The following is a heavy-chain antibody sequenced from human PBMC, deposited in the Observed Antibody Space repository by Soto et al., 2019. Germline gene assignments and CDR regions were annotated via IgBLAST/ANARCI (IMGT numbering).Heavy chain of an antibody. CDR1: GYTFTSYG. CDR3: ARDEGYKWYDGCWFDP. D-gene: IGHD1-1*01. J-gene: IGHJ5*02. CDR2: ISGYNGNT. Sequence: QVQLVQSGAEVKKPGASVKVSCKSSGYTFTSYGISWVRQAPGQGLEWMGWISGYNGNTNYAQKLQGRVTMTTDTSTSTAYMELRSLRSDDTAVYYCARDEGYKWYDGCWFDPWGQGTLVTVSS. V-gene: IGHV1-18*01.